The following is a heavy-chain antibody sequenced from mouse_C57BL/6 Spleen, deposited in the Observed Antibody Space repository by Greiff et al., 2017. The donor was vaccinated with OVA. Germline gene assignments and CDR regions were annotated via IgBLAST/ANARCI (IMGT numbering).Heavy chain of an antibody. CDR2: IDPETGGT. D-gene: IGHD1-1*01. V-gene: IGHV1-15*01. CDR3: TLITTVVATRGAMDY. J-gene: IGHJ4*01. CDR1: GYTFTDYE. Sequence: QVQLQQSGAELVRPGASVTLSCKASGYTFTDYEMHWVKQTPVHGLEWIGAIDPETGGTAYNQKFKGKAILTADKSSSTAYMELRSLTSEDSAVYYCTLITTVVATRGAMDYWGQGTSVTVSS.